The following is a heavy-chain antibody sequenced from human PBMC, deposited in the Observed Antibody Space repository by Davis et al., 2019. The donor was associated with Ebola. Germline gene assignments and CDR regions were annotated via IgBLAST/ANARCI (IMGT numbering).Heavy chain of an antibody. J-gene: IGHJ4*02. CDR3: ARDPPYDQGYDY. CDR2: TYYRSKWFV. Sequence: SQTLSLTCAISGDSVSNNRDAWNWIRQSPSRGLEWLGRTYYRSKWFVDYAVSVKSRMTINSDTSKNQFSLQLSSVTPEDTAVYYCARDPPYDQGYDYWGQGILVTVSS. V-gene: IGHV6-1*01. D-gene: IGHD3-22*01. CDR1: GDSVSNNRDA.